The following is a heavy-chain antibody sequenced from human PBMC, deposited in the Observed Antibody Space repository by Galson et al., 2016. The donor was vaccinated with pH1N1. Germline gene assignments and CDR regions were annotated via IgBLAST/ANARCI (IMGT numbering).Heavy chain of an antibody. Sequence: QSGAEVKKPGESLKISCKDSGYSFTSYWIGWVRQMPGKGLEWMGIIYPGDSDTRYSPSFQGQVTISADKSISPAYLQWRSLKASDTAMYYGARLWVREDIVVVPAVPFDYWGQGTLVTVTS. D-gene: IGHD2-2*01. CDR2: IYPGDSDT. J-gene: IGHJ4*02. V-gene: IGHV5-51*01. CDR3: ARLWVREDIVVVPAVPFDY. CDR1: GYSFTSYW.